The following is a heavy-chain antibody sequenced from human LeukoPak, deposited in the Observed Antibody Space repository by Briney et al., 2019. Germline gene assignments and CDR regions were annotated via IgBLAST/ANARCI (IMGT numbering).Heavy chain of an antibody. D-gene: IGHD1-26*01. Sequence: GGSLRLSCAASGFTFSSNAMSWVRQAPGKGLEWVTVISASGGNTYYADSVKGRFTISRDNSKNTLYLQLNSLRAEDTAEYHCAKHLVGARTFEYWGQGTLVTVSS. CDR3: AKHLVGARTFEY. V-gene: IGHV3-23*01. CDR2: ISASGGNT. CDR1: GFTFSSNA. J-gene: IGHJ4*02.